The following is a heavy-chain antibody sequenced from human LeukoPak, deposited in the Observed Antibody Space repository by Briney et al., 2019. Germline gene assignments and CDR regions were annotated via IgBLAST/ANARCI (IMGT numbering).Heavy chain of an antibody. CDR1: GFTVSDNY. Sequence: GGSLRLSCAASGFTVSDNYMSWVRQAPGKGLEWVSVFYSGATPQYADSVKGRFTISRDNAMNSLYLQMNSLRAEDTAIYYCARSLPYGTTWYGRSDFWGQGTLVTVSS. CDR2: FYSGATP. CDR3: ARSLPYGTTWYGRSDF. J-gene: IGHJ4*02. V-gene: IGHV3-53*01. D-gene: IGHD6-13*01.